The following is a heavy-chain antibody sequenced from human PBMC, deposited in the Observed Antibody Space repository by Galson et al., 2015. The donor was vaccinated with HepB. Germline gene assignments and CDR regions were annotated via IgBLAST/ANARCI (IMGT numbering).Heavy chain of an antibody. J-gene: IGHJ4*02. CDR3: ARVTSDVDF. CDR1: GFTFSDYY. Sequence: SLRLSCAASGFTFSDYYMDWARQAPGKGLEWLGRIRKKANSYTTEYAASVKGRFTISRDDSKNTLYLQMNSLKTEDTAIYYCARVTSDVDFRGQGVLVTVS. CDR2: IRKKANSYTT. D-gene: IGHD5-18*01. V-gene: IGHV3-72*01.